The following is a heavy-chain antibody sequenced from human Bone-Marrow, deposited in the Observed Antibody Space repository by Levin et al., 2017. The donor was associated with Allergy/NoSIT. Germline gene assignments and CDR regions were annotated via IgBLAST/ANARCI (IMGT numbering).Heavy chain of an antibody. J-gene: IGHJ6*02. CDR1: GFNLHSFG. CDR2: IPYEGSSQ. CDR3: AKDVTAAGDDHYSTGVDV. V-gene: IGHV3-30*02. Sequence: GGSLRLSCAASGFNLHSFGMHWVRQAPGKGLEWVASIPYEGSSQYYADSVKGRYTISRDNSKKTVFLQMNGLRVEDSAVYYCAKDVTAAGDDHYSTGVDVWGQGTRVTVSS. D-gene: IGHD6-13*01.